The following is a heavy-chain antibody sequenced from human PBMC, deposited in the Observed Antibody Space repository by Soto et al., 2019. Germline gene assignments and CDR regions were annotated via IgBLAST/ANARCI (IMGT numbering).Heavy chain of an antibody. CDR3: ARWLAMSGRSLHDDAFDI. V-gene: IGHV3-7*01. D-gene: IGHD2-15*01. CDR2: IKQDGSEK. J-gene: IGHJ3*02. CDR1: GFTFSNVW. Sequence: PGGSLRLSCAASGFTFSNVWINWVRQAPGKGLEWVANIKQDGSEKYYVDSVKGRFTISRDNAKNSLYLQMNSLRAEDTAVYYCARWLAMSGRSLHDDAFDIWGQGTMVTVSS.